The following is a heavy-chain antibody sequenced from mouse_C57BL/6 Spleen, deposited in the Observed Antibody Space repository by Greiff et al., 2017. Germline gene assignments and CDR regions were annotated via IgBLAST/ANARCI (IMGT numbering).Heavy chain of an antibody. Sequence: EVQLQQPGAELVKPGASVKLSCKASGYTFTSYWMHWVKQRPGRGLEWIGRIDPEDGETKYAPKFQGKATITADTSSNTAYLQLSSLTSEDTAVYYCAREVTRYYAMDYWGQGTSVTVSS. CDR1: GYTFTSYW. V-gene: IGHV14-2*01. CDR2: IDPEDGET. D-gene: IGHD2-3*01. CDR3: AREVTRYYAMDY. J-gene: IGHJ4*01.